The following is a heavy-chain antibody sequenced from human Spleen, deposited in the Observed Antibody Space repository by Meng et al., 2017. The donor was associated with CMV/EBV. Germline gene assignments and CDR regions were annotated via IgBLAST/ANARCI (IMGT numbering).Heavy chain of an antibody. CDR3: ARGRQIVVVPASTGSRIYGMDV. D-gene: IGHD2-2*01. Sequence: SETLSLTCAVYGGSFSGYYWSWIRQPPGKGLEWIGEINHSGSTNYNPSLKSRVTISVDTSKNQFSLKLSSVTAADTAVYYCARGRQIVVVPASTGSRIYGMDVWGQGTTVTVSS. CDR2: INHSGST. J-gene: IGHJ6*02. CDR1: GGSFSGYY. V-gene: IGHV4-34*01.